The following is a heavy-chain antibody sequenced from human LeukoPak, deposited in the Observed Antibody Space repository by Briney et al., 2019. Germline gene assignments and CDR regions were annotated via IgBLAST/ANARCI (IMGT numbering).Heavy chain of an antibody. Sequence: ASVKVSCKASGYRFTSSDTNWVRQATGQGLEWMGWINPDSGDTGYAEKFQDRLTIAGDTSITTAYMELTNLKSEDTAVYYCTRGWDLWGQGTLVTVSS. CDR2: INPDSGDT. J-gene: IGHJ5*02. CDR3: TRGWDL. CDR1: GYRFTSSD. V-gene: IGHV1-8*03.